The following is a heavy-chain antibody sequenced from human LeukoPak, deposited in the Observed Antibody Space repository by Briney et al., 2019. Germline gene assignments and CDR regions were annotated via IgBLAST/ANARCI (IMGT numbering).Heavy chain of an antibody. CDR3: ARGSSGSTRRYYFDY. D-gene: IGHD3-22*01. CDR1: GFTFSSYA. V-gene: IGHV4-4*07. CDR2: LYSSGDT. J-gene: IGHJ4*02. Sequence: GSLRLPCAASGFTFSSYAMNWVRQPADKGLEWIGRLYSSGDTYYNPSLKSRLTMSIDTSKNQFSLKLRSVTAADTAVYYCARGSSGSTRRYYFDYWGQGALVTVSS.